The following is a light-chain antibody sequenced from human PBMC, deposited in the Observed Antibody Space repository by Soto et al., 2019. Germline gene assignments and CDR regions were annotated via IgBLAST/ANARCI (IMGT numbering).Light chain of an antibody. J-gene: IGKJ2*01. CDR1: QSISSY. CDR3: QQSYSILYT. V-gene: IGKV1-39*01. CDR2: AAS. Sequence: DIQMTQSPSSLSASVGDRVTITCRASQSISSYLNWYQQKPGKATKLLIYAASSLQSGVPSRFSGSGSGTDFTLTISSLQPEDFATYYCQQSYSILYTFGQGTKLEIK.